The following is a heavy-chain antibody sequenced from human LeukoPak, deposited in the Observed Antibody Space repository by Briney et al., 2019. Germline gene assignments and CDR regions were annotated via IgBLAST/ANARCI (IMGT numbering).Heavy chain of an antibody. D-gene: IGHD3-22*01. J-gene: IGHJ4*02. CDR1: GFTFEDYT. Sequence: PGGSLRLSCAASGFTFEDYTMHWVRQVPGKTLEWVALVSWDGTTYYTDSVKGRFTISRDNSKNSQYLQMDTLRSEDTAFYYCVKDINCESSGSVFDYWGQGTLVTVSS. CDR2: VSWDGTT. V-gene: IGHV3-43*01. CDR3: VKDINCESSGSVFDY.